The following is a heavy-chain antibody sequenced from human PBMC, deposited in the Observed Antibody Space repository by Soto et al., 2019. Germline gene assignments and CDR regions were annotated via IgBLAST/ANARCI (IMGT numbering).Heavy chain of an antibody. Sequence: GGSLRLSCAASGFSFSSYAMSWVRQAPGKGLDWVSVISASGGSTLYADSVKGRFTISRDNSKNTVSLQMNSLKTEDTAEYYCAKGAAGPYYYYGMDVWGQGTTVTVSS. CDR3: AKGAAGPYYYYGMDV. V-gene: IGHV3-23*01. D-gene: IGHD6-19*01. CDR2: ISASGGST. CDR1: GFSFSSYA. J-gene: IGHJ6*02.